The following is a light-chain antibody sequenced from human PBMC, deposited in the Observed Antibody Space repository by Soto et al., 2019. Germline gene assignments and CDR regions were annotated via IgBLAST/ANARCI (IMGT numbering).Light chain of an antibody. CDR2: GAS. Sequence: EIVLTLSPVSLSLCTGERATLSCRASQSINSYLTWYQQKPGQAPRLLIYGASTRATSIPARFSGSGSGTDFTLTISSLQPEDFAVYYCQQDYNSWTFGQGTKVDI. CDR3: QQDYNSWT. J-gene: IGKJ1*01. V-gene: IGKV3D-7*01. CDR1: QSINSY.